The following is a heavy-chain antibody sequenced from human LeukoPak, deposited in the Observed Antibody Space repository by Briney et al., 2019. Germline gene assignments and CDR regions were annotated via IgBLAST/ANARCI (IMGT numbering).Heavy chain of an antibody. Sequence: GGSLRLSCAASGFTFSTYAMSWVRPAPGKGLEWVSGIGGGGTEYYADSVKGRFIISSDNSQNLVHLQMNSLTVEDTAVYYCARAQGALDYWGQGTLVTVSS. CDR3: ARAQGALDY. CDR2: IGGGGTE. V-gene: IGHV3-23*01. D-gene: IGHD1-26*01. CDR1: GFTFSTYA. J-gene: IGHJ4*02.